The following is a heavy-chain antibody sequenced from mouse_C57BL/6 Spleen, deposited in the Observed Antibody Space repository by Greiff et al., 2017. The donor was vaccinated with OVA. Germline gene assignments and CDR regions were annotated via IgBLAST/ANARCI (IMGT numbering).Heavy chain of an antibody. V-gene: IGHV1-66*01. CDR3: AREGDGYYVRGAMDY. CDR2: IYPGSGNT. D-gene: IGHD2-3*01. J-gene: IGHJ4*01. Sequence: QVQLQQSGPELVKPGASVKISCKASGYSFTSYYIHWVKQRPGQGLEWIGWIYPGSGNTKYNEKFKGKATLTADTSSSTAYMQLSSLTSEDSAVYYGAREGDGYYVRGAMDYWGQGTSVTVSS. CDR1: GYSFTSYY.